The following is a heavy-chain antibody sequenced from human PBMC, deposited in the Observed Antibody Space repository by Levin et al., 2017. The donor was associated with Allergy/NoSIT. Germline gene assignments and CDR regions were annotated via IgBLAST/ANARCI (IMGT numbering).Heavy chain of an antibody. CDR1: GFSFSSYA. J-gene: IGHJ6*02. Sequence: GESLKISCAASGFSFSSYAMHWARQAPGKGLEWVALVSYDGNNQYYADSVKGRFTVSRDNSRNMLFLQMSSLRLEDTAVYYCARDFLSYYFYGMDVWGQGTTVTVSS. D-gene: IGHD2/OR15-2a*01. CDR2: VSYDGNNQ. V-gene: IGHV3-30*04. CDR3: ARDFLSYYFYGMDV.